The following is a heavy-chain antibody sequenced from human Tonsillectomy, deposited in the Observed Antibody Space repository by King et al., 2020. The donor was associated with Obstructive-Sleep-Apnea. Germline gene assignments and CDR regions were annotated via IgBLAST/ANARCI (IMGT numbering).Heavy chain of an antibody. CDR2: GRYDGTND. Sequence: VQLVESGGGVVQPGGSLRLSCAASGFTFSSYGMHWVRQAPGKGLEWVAFGRYDGTNDYYADSVKGRFTITRANSKNTLYLQMISLRAEDTAVYYCAKDLVTLSHPYYYYYALDVWGQGTTVTVSS. CDR3: AKDLVTLSHPYYYYYALDV. D-gene: IGHD4-23*01. J-gene: IGHJ6*02. CDR1: GFTFSSYG. V-gene: IGHV3-30*02.